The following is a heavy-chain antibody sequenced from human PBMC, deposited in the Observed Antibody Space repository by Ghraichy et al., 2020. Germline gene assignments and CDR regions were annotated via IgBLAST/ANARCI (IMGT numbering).Heavy chain of an antibody. Sequence: ASVKVSCKASGYTFTSYGISWVRQAPGQGLEWMGWISAYNGNTNYAQKLQGRVTMTTDTSTSTAYMELRSLRSDDTAVYYCARDREGLWFGELLPPYYFDYWGQGTLVTVSS. J-gene: IGHJ4*02. CDR2: ISAYNGNT. V-gene: IGHV1-18*04. CDR3: ARDREGLWFGELLPPYYFDY. D-gene: IGHD3-10*01. CDR1: GYTFTSYG.